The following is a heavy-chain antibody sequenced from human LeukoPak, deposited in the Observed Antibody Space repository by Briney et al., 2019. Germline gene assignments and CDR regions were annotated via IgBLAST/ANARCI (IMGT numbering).Heavy chain of an antibody. CDR3: ARGKYCSSTSCYGPFDY. Sequence: SEILSLTCTVSGGSISSGGYYWSWIHQHPGKGLEWIGYIYYSGSTYYNPSLKSRVTISADTSKNQFSLKLSSVTAADTAVYYCARGKYCSSTSCYGPFDYWGQGTLVTVSS. CDR2: IYYSGST. CDR1: GGSISSGGYY. D-gene: IGHD2-2*01. J-gene: IGHJ4*02. V-gene: IGHV4-31*03.